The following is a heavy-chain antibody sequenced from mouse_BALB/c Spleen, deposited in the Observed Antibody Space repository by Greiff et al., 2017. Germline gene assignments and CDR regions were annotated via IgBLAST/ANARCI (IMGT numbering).Heavy chain of an antibody. Sequence: LQQPGSELVRPGASVKLSCKASGYTFTSYWMHWVKQRHGQGLEWSGNIYPGSGSTNYDEKFKSKGTLTVDTSSSTAYMHLSSLTSEDSAVYYCLSTMIATAYWGQGTLVTVSA. V-gene: IGHV1S22*01. CDR3: LSTMIATAY. D-gene: IGHD2-4*01. J-gene: IGHJ3*01. CDR1: GYTFTSYW. CDR2: IYPGSGST.